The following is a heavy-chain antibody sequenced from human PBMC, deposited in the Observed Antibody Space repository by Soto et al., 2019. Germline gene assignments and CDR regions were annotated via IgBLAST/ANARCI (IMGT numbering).Heavy chain of an antibody. D-gene: IGHD4-17*01. J-gene: IGHJ4*02. CDR3: ARGVSAGLDY. CDR2: LQPSTGRT. V-gene: IGHV1-8*01. Sequence: GASVKVSGKASGCSFTSLDITWVRQTAGQGLEWMGWLQPSTGRTGSLQKFQGGVTMTRDTSMNTAYMELTTLTADDTAFYYCARGVSAGLDYWAQGTLVPVSS. CDR1: GCSFTSLD.